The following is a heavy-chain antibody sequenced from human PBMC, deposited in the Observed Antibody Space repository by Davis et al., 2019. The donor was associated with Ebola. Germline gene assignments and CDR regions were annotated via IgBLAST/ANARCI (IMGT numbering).Heavy chain of an antibody. CDR3: ARDTSHQLPHWLYYFYGMDV. Sequence: GESLKISCAASGFTFSGSAMHWVRQAPGKGLEWVARIKTDGSTTRYADSVKGRFSISRDNTKNTLYLQMNSLRGEDTAIYYCARDTSHQLPHWLYYFYGMDVWGQGTTVTVSS. CDR1: GFTFSGSA. V-gene: IGHV3-74*01. J-gene: IGHJ6*02. D-gene: IGHD2-2*01. CDR2: IKTDGSTT.